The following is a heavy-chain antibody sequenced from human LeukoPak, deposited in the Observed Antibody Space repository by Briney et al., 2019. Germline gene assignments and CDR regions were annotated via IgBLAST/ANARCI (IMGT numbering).Heavy chain of an antibody. CDR3: ARGPPSHYCSGANCPFDY. CDR1: GGSFSTYY. V-gene: IGHV4-4*07. D-gene: IGHD2-15*01. Sequence: PSETLSLTCTVSGGSFSTYYWSWIRQPAGKGLEWIGHIYTSGTTNYNPSLKSRVTMSIDTSKNQFSLKLSSVTAADTAVYYCARGPPSHYCSGANCPFDYWGHGTLVTVSS. CDR2: IYTSGTT. J-gene: IGHJ4*01.